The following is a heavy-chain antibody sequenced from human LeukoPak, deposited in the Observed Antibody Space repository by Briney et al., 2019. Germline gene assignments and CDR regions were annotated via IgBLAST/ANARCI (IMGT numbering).Heavy chain of an antibody. CDR3: AKKSGRVVPAAIEAW. J-gene: IGHJ4*02. CDR2: ISGSGGST. V-gene: IGHV3-23*01. CDR1: GFTFSSYA. Sequence: GGSLRLSCAASGFTFSSYAMSWVRQAPGKGLEWVSAISGSGGSTYYADSVKGRFTISRDNTKNTLYLQMNSLRAEDTAVYYCAKKSGRVVPAAIEAWGGQGTLVTVSS. D-gene: IGHD2-2*02.